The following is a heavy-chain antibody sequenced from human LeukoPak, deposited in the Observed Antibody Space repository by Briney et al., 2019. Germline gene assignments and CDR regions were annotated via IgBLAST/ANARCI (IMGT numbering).Heavy chain of an antibody. V-gene: IGHV1-69*01. Sequence: SVKVSCKASGGTFSSYAISWVRQAPGQGLEWMGGIIPIFGTANYAQKFQGRVAITADESTSTAYMELSSLRSEDTAVYYCATGRFGGWLSNDYYYYYMDVWGKGTTVTVSS. J-gene: IGHJ6*03. CDR1: GGTFSSYA. CDR2: IIPIFGTA. CDR3: ATGRFGGWLSNDYYYYYMDV. D-gene: IGHD3-22*01.